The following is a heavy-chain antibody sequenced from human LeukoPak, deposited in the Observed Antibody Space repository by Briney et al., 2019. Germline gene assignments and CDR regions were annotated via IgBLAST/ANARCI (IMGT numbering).Heavy chain of an antibody. D-gene: IGHD3-10*01. V-gene: IGHV4-30-2*01. CDR2: IYHSGST. CDR3: ARAGMVRGVITFDY. CDR1: GGSISSGGFS. Sequence: SETLSLTCAVSGGSISSGGFSWSWIRQPPGKGLEWIGYIYHSGSTYYNPSLKSRLTISVDRSKNQFSLKLSSVTAADTAVYYCARAGMVRGVITFDYWGQGTLVTVSS. J-gene: IGHJ4*02.